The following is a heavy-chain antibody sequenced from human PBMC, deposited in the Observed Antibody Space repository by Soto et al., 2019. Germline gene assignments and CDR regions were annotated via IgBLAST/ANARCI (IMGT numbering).Heavy chain of an antibody. CDR2: IYYSGST. J-gene: IGHJ6*02. V-gene: IGHV4-59*01. CDR1: GGSISSYY. CDR3: ARGAGSWSYYTHYYYYYGMDV. D-gene: IGHD3-10*01. Sequence: SETLSLTCTVSGGSISSYYWSWIRQPPGKGLEWIGYIYYSGSTNYNPSLKSRVTISVDTSKNQFSLKLSSVTAADTAVYYCARGAGSWSYYTHYYYYYGMDVWGQGTTVTVSS.